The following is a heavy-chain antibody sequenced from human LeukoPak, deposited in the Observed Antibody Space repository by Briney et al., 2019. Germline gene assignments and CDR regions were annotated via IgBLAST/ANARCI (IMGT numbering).Heavy chain of an antibody. CDR3: ARTRSYRVFDY. Sequence: PGGSLRLSCAASGFTVSSNYMSWVRQAPGKGLEWVSVIYSGGSTYYADSVKGRFTISRDNSKNTLHLQMNSLRAEDTAVYYCARTRSYRVFDYWGQGTLVTVSS. V-gene: IGHV3-66*01. CDR1: GFTVSSNY. J-gene: IGHJ4*02. D-gene: IGHD1-26*01. CDR2: IYSGGST.